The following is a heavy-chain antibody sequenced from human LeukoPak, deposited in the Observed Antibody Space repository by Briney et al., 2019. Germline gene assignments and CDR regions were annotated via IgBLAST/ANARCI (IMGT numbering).Heavy chain of an antibody. CDR2: ISYDGSNK. J-gene: IGHJ4*02. Sequence: GGSLRLSCAASGFTFSSYGMHRVRQAPGKGLEWVAVISYDGSNKYYADSVKGRFTISRDNSKNTLYLQMNSLRAEDTAVYYCAKWIKYDILTGYADYWGQGTLVTVSS. CDR1: GFTFSSYG. CDR3: AKWIKYDILTGYADY. V-gene: IGHV3-30*18. D-gene: IGHD3-9*01.